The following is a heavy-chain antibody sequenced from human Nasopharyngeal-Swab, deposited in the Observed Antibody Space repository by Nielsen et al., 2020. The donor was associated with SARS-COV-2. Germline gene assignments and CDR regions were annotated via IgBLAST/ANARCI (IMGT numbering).Heavy chain of an antibody. J-gene: IGHJ3*01. CDR3: VASYYYDSSGHYLRGGNAFDF. V-gene: IGHV3-30*04. CDR1: GFTFTKYS. CDR2: ISYDGTYT. D-gene: IGHD3-16*01. Sequence: GESLKISCAASGFTFTKYSMNWVRLAPGRGLEWVTVISYDGTYTSYRDSVKGRFTLSRDNSRNTLFMVANSLRPEDTAVYFCVASYYYDSSGHYLRGGNAFDFWGQGTTVTVSS.